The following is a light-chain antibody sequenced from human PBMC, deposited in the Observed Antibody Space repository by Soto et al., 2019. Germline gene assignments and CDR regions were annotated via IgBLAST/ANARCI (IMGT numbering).Light chain of an antibody. V-gene: IGKV3-15*01. CDR1: QGIGDT. CDR2: GLS. J-gene: IGKJ1*01. CDR3: HQFGNSPQT. Sequence: EVVMTQSPATLSVSPGEGATLSCRASQGIGDTLAWYQHKPGQTPRLLIYGLSIRAPGVPARFSVSGSGTDFTLSITGLEPEDFAVYYCHQFGNSPQTFGHGTKVDIK.